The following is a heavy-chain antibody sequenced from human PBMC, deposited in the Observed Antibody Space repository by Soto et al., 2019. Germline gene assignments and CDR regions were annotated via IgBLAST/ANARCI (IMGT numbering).Heavy chain of an antibody. CDR1: GYSFTSYW. CDR2: IYPGDSDT. V-gene: IGHV5-51*01. J-gene: IGHJ6*02. D-gene: IGHD6-19*01. CDR3: ARWGIAVAGPRVGMDV. Sequence: GESLRISCKGSGYSFTSYWSGWVRQMPGKGLEWMGIIYPGDSDTRYSPSFQGQVTISADKSISTAYLQWSSLKASDTAMYYCARWGIAVAGPRVGMDVWGQGTTVTVSS.